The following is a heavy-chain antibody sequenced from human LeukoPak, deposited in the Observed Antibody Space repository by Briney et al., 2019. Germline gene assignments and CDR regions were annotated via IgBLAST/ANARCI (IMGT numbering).Heavy chain of an antibody. CDR2: INTDGSST. Sequence: GGSLRLSCAASGFTFSSYWMHWVRQAPGKGLVWVSRINTDGSSTSYADSVKGRFTISRDNAKNTLYLQMNSLRAEDTAVYYCARDPDESNWFDPWGQGTLVTVSS. CDR3: ARDPDESNWFDP. CDR1: GFTFSSYW. J-gene: IGHJ5*02. V-gene: IGHV3-74*01.